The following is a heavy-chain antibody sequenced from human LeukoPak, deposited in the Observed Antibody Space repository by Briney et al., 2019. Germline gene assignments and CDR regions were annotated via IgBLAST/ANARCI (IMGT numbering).Heavy chain of an antibody. CDR3: ARMSGYASPRDFDY. V-gene: IGHV3-53*01. Sequence: GGSLRLSCAASGFTVSSNYMSWVRPAPGEGLEWVSVIYSGGSTYYADSVKGRFTISRDNSKNTLYLQMNSLRAEDTAVYYCARMSGYASPRDFDYWGQGTLVTVSS. CDR2: IYSGGST. J-gene: IGHJ4*02. D-gene: IGHD5-12*01. CDR1: GFTVSSNY.